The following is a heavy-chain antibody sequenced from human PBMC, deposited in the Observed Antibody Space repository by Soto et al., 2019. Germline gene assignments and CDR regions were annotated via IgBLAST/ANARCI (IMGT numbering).Heavy chain of an antibody. J-gene: IGHJ4*02. CDR1: RFTFSNYG. V-gene: IGHV3-30*03. Sequence: QVQLVESGGGVVQPGGSLTLSCAASRFTFSNYGMHWVRQAPGEGLEWVAVISYDGTNHYYADSVRGRFTLAIDKSKNTLNLHMARLTSDDTDVYYCASDTKTGVVVPGAPKYWGQGTLVAGSS. CDR2: ISYDGTNH. CDR3: ASDTKTGVVVPGAPKY. D-gene: IGHD2-2*01.